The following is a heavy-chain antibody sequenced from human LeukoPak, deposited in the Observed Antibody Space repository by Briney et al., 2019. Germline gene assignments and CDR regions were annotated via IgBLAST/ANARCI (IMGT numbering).Heavy chain of an antibody. V-gene: IGHV4-34*01. CDR2: INHSGST. J-gene: IGHJ6*03. Sequence: SETLSLTCAVYGGSFSGYYWSWIRQPPGKGLEWIGEINHSGSTNYNPSLKCRVTISVDTSKNQFSLKLSSVTAAGTAVYYCARAGYCSSTSCYFGSRYYYMDVWGKGTTVTVSS. CDR1: GGSFSGYY. D-gene: IGHD2-2*01. CDR3: ARAGYCSSTSCYFGSRYYYMDV.